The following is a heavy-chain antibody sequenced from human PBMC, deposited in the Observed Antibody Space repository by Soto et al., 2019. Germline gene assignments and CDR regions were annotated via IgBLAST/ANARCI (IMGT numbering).Heavy chain of an antibody. Sequence: GWSLRLSCAASGFTVSSNYMSWVRQAPGKGLEWVSVIYSGGSTYYADSVKGRFTISRDNSKNTLYLQMNSLRAEDTAVYYCARADSSGYWPVDYYYYYGMDVWGQGTTVTVSS. CDR3: ARADSSGYWPVDYYYYYGMDV. CDR1: GFTVSSNY. J-gene: IGHJ6*02. D-gene: IGHD3-22*01. CDR2: IYSGGST. V-gene: IGHV3-53*01.